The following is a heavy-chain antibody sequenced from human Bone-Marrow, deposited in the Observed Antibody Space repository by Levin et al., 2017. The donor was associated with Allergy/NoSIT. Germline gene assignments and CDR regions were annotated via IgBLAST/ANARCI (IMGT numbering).Heavy chain of an antibody. CDR3: ARDPLNYGDYSLISFFDY. V-gene: IGHV3-33*01. CDR1: GFTFNSYG. Sequence: PGGSLRLSCVVSGFTFNSYGMHWVRQAPGKGLEWVAIIWNDGTVKYYRDSVKGRVTISRDNSKNTLYLQMHSLRAEDTAVYYCARDPLNYGDYSLISFFDYWGQGTRVTVSS. CDR2: IWNDGTVK. D-gene: IGHD4-17*01. J-gene: IGHJ4*02.